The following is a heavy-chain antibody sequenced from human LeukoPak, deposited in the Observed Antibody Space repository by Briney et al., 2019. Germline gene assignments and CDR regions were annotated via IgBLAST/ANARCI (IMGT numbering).Heavy chain of an antibody. V-gene: IGHV3-23*01. CDR2: LSGSGDDT. CDR3: AVQRGGDGYNTFDY. D-gene: IGHD5-24*01. Sequence: GGSLRLSCAASGFTFSSYAMSWVRQAPGKGLEWVSALSGSGDDTYYADSVKGRFTISRDNSKNTLYLQMNSLRAEDTAVYHCAVQRGGDGYNTFDYWGQGTLVTVSS. CDR1: GFTFSSYA. J-gene: IGHJ4*02.